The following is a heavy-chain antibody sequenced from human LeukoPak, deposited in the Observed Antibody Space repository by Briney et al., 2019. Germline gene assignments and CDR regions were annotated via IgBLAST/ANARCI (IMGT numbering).Heavy chain of an antibody. V-gene: IGHV3-33*01. CDR1: GFTFSSYG. D-gene: IGHD1-26*01. Sequence: QSGGSLRLSCAASGFTFSSYGMHWVRQAPGKGLEWVAVIWYDGSNKYYADSVKGRFTISRDNSKNTLYLQMNSLRAEDTAVYYCAREVGELRYSDYWGQGTLVTVSS. J-gene: IGHJ4*02. CDR2: IWYDGSNK. CDR3: AREVGELRYSDY.